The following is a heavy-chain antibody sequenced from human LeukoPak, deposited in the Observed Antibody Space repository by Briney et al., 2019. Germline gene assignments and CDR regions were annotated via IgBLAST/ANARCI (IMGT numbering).Heavy chain of an antibody. Sequence: GDSLKISCKGSGYSFTSYWIAWVRQMPGKGLEWMGIIYPGDSDTRYGPSFQGQVTISADKSISTAYLQWSSLKASDTAMYYCARQELGSSSCFGYWGQGTLVTVSS. J-gene: IGHJ4*02. CDR3: ARQELGSSSCFGY. D-gene: IGHD6-13*01. CDR2: IYPGDSDT. V-gene: IGHV5-51*01. CDR1: GYSFTSYW.